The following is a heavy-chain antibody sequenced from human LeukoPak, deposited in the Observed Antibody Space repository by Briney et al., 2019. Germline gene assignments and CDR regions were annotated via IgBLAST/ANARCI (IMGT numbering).Heavy chain of an antibody. CDR1: GYTFTSHG. Sequence: ASVKVSCKAAGYTFTSHGFIWLRQAPGQGLEWMGWITVNNGYTKYAQELQGRVTMTTDTSTSTAYMELRSLRSDDTAVYYCARTRGSSTSCYNCHYYYGMDVWGQGTTVTVSS. D-gene: IGHD2-2*02. CDR3: ARTRGSSTSCYNCHYYYGMDV. CDR2: ITVNNGYT. V-gene: IGHV1-18*01. J-gene: IGHJ6*02.